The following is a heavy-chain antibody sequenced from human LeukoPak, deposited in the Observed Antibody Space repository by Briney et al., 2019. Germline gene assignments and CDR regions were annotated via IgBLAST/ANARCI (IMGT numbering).Heavy chain of an antibody. CDR3: ARLPNRRFGEKPPDPRFDP. CDR2: INHSGST. D-gene: IGHD3-10*01. V-gene: IGHV4-34*01. Sequence: SETLSLTCAVYGGSFSGYYWSWIRQPPGKGLEWIGEINHSGSTNYNPSLKSRVTISVDTSKSQFSLKLSSVTAADTAVYYCARLPNRRFGEKPPDPRFDPWGQGTLVTVSS. J-gene: IGHJ5*02. CDR1: GGSFSGYY.